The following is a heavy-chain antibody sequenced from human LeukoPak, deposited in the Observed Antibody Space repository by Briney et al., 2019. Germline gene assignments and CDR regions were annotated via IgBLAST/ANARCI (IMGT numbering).Heavy chain of an antibody. D-gene: IGHD3-3*01. CDR1: GCSISSYY. V-gene: IGHV4-59*01. J-gene: IGHJ4*02. CDR2: IYYSGST. CDR3: ARESLESSLHY. Sequence: KPSEPLSLTCTVSGCSISSYYMSWIRQPPGKGLEWIGYIYYSGSTNYNPSLKSRVTISLDTSKNQFSLRLSSVTAADTAVYYCARESLESSLHYWGQGTLVTVSS.